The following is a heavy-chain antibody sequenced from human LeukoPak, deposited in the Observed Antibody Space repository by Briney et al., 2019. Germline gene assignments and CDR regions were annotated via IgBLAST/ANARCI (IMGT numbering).Heavy chain of an antibody. CDR3: ATSGRIKRDAFDI. CDR1: GYTFTSNY. Sequence: ASVKVSCKASGYTFTSNYMHWVRQAPGQGPEWMGVISPSGGSTTYAQKFQGRVTLTRDMSTSTDYLELSSLRSEDTAVYYCATSGRIKRDAFDIWGQGTMVTVSS. J-gene: IGHJ3*02. CDR2: ISPSGGST. V-gene: IGHV1-46*01. D-gene: IGHD1-26*01.